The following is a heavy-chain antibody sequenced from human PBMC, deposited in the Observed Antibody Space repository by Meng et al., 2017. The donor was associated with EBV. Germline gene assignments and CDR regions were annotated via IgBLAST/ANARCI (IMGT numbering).Heavy chain of an antibody. CDR3: ARYYLEWALDY. CDR2: ISSSSSYI. D-gene: IGHD3-3*01. Sequence: EVQVWESGGGLVKPGGSLRLSCDASGSTFSRYSMNWVRQAPGKGLEWVSSISSSSSYIYYADSVKGRFTISRDNAKNSLYLQMNSLRAEDTAVYYCARYYLEWALDYWGQGTLVTVSS. V-gene: IGHV3-21*01. J-gene: IGHJ4*02. CDR1: GSTFSRYS.